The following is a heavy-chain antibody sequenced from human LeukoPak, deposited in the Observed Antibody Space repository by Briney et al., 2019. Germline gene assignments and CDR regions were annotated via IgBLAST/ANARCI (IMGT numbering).Heavy chain of an antibody. CDR3: ARGDPYYYDSSGYGYFDY. D-gene: IGHD3-22*01. CDR2: IYTSGST. J-gene: IGHJ4*02. CDR1: GGSISSGSYY. V-gene: IGHV4-61*02. Sequence: PSETLSLTCTVSGGSISSGSYYWRWIRQPAGKGLEWIVRIYTSGSTNYNPSLKSRVTISVDTSNNQFSLKLSSVTAADTAVYYCARGDPYYYDSSGYGYFDYWGQGTLVTVSS.